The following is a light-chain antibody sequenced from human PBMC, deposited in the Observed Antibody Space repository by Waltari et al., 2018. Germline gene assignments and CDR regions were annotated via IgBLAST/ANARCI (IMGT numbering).Light chain of an antibody. CDR1: QSVSSSF. Sequence: VLTQSPGTLSLSPGERATLSCRASQSVSSSFLSWYQQRPGQAPRLLFFRGSSRATGIPDRFSASRSGADFTLNISRLEPEDFAVYYCLQYGYSPRFTFGPGTKVEIK. CDR3: LQYGYSPRFT. V-gene: IGKV3-20*01. J-gene: IGKJ3*01. CDR2: RGS.